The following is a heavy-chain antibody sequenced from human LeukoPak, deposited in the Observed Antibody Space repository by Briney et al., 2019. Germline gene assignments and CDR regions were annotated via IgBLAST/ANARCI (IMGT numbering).Heavy chain of an antibody. J-gene: IGHJ3*02. D-gene: IGHD2-21*01. CDR1: GYTFTSYD. CDR3: ARYSADEQGAFDI. V-gene: IGHV1-8*01. Sequence: ASVKVSCKASGYTFTSYDINWVRQATGQGLEWMGWMNPNSGNAGYAQKFQGRVTMTRNTSISTAYMELSSLRSEDTAVYYCARYSADEQGAFDIWGQGTMVTVSS. CDR2: MNPNSGNA.